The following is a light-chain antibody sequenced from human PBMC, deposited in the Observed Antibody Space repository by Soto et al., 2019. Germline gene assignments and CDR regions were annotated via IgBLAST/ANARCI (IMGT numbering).Light chain of an antibody. Sequence: QSVLTQPVSVSESPGQSITISCTGTSSDVGGFNLVSWYQQHPGKAPKLMIYEGSERPSGVSDRFSGSKSGNTASLTISGLQAADEADYYCCSYAGSSTYVFGTGTKVTVL. V-gene: IGLV2-23*01. CDR2: EGS. CDR1: SSDVGGFNL. J-gene: IGLJ1*01. CDR3: CSYAGSSTYV.